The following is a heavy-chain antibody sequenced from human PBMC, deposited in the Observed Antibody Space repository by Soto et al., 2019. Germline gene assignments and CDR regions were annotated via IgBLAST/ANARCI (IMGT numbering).Heavy chain of an antibody. CDR2: VYYTGTT. J-gene: IGHJ4*02. CDR1: GGSISSYF. Sequence: SETLSLTCTVSGGSISSYFYIWVRQPPGKGLEWIGSVYYTGTTDYNPSLKSRVTISVDTSKTQFSLNLRSVTAADTAVYYCARHDRKWELLDYWGQGTLVTVSS. D-gene: IGHD1-26*01. V-gene: IGHV4-59*01. CDR3: ARHDRKWELLDY.